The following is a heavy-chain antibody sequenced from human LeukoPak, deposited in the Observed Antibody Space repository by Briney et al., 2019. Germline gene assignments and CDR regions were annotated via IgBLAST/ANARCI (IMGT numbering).Heavy chain of an antibody. CDR3: TRRLMTTVNDY. V-gene: IGHV3-73*01. J-gene: IGHJ4*02. Sequence: QAGGSLRLSCAASGFTFSGSAMRWVRQSPGKGLEWVGRIRSKANDHATAYAASVRGRFTISRHDSKNTAYLQMNSLKTEDTAVYYCTRRLMTTVNDYWGQGTLVTVSS. D-gene: IGHD4-17*01. CDR2: IRSKANDHAT. CDR1: GFTFSGSA.